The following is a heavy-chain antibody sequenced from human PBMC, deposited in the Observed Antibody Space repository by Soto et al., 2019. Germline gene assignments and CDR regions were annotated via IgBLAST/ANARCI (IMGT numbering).Heavy chain of an antibody. D-gene: IGHD6-19*01. Sequence: GGSLRLSCAASGFTFDDYAMHWVRQAPGKGLEWVSGISWNSGSIGYADSVKGRFTISRDNAKNSLYLQMNSLRAEDTALYYCAKSPAVAGTAYYFDYWGQGTLVTVS. V-gene: IGHV3-9*01. CDR2: ISWNSGSI. CDR1: GFTFDDYA. CDR3: AKSPAVAGTAYYFDY. J-gene: IGHJ4*02.